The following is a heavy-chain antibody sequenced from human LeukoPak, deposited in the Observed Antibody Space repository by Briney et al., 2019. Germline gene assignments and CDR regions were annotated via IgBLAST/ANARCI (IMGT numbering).Heavy chain of an antibody. J-gene: IGHJ4*02. CDR2: INHSGST. CDR1: GGSFSGYY. CDR3: ASRIAAAGSYFDY. D-gene: IGHD6-13*01. Sequence: SETLSLTCAAYGGSFSGYYWSWIRQPPGKGLEWIGEINHSGSTNYNPSLKSRVTISVDTSKDQFSLKLSSVTAADTAVYYCASRIAAAGSYFDYWGQGTLVTVSS. V-gene: IGHV4-34*01.